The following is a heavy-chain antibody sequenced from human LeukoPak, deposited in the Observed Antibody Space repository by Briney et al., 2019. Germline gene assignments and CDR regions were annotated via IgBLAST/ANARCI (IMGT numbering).Heavy chain of an antibody. J-gene: IGHJ4*02. V-gene: IGHV3-7*01. Sequence: PGGSLRLSCAASGFTFSNIWMTWVRQAPGKGLEWVANIKQDGSEKYYVDSVKGRFTISRDNAKTSLYLQVNSLRAEDTAVYYCARERNGGYVPNFDSWGQGTLVTVSS. CDR2: IKQDGSEK. D-gene: IGHD5-12*01. CDR1: GFTFSNIW. CDR3: ARERNGGYVPNFDS.